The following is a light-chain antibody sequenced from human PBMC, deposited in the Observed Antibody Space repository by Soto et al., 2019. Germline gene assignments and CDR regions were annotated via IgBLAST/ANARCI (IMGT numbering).Light chain of an antibody. V-gene: IGKV1-5*03. Sequence: DIQMTQSPSTLSTSVGDSVIIVCRASQSIGSWLALYQQKPGKAPKLLIYKAYSLESGVTSRFSGSGSGTEFTLTIRSLQPDDFANYYCQHYNSYSEAFGPGTQVDIK. CDR3: QHYNSYSEA. CDR2: KAY. J-gene: IGKJ1*01. CDR1: QSIGSW.